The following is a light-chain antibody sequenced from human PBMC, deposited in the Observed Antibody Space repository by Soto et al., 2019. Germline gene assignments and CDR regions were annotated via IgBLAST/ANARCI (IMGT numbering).Light chain of an antibody. J-gene: IGKJ1*01. V-gene: IGKV2-30*02. Sequence: DVVMTQSPLSLPVTLGQPASISCRSSQSLIHSDGNTYLSWFQQRPDQSPRRLIYEVSDRDSGVPDRFSGSGSGTDFTLKISRVEAEDLGVYYCMQGTHWPWTFGQGTEVEIK. CDR1: QSLIHSDGNTY. CDR2: EVS. CDR3: MQGTHWPWT.